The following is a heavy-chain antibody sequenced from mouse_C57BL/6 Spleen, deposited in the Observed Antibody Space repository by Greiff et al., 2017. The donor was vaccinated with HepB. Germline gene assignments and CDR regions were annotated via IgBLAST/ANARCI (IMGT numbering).Heavy chain of an antibody. CDR1: GYTFTDYY. Sequence: EVQLQESGPVLVKPGASVKMSCKASGYTFTDYYMNWVKQSHGKSLEWIGVINPYNGGTSYNQKFKGKATLTVDKSSSTAYMELNSLTSEDSAVYYCARRVGAMDYWGQGTSVTVSS. CDR2: INPYNGGT. J-gene: IGHJ4*01. CDR3: ARRVGAMDY. D-gene: IGHD1-1*01. V-gene: IGHV1-19*01.